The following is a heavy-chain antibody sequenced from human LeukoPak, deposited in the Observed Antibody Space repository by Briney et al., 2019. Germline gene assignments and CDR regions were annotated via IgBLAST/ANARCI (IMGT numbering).Heavy chain of an antibody. CDR1: GGSISSSSYY. CDR3: ASSPPRYFDWLLMFNWFDP. Sequence: SETLSLTCTVSGGSISSSSYYWGWIRQPPGKGLEWIGSIYYSGSIYYNPSLKSRVTISVDTSKNQFSLKLSSVTAADTAVYYCASSPPRYFDWLLMFNWFDPWGQGTLVTVSS. V-gene: IGHV4-39*07. D-gene: IGHD3-9*01. CDR2: IYYSGSI. J-gene: IGHJ5*02.